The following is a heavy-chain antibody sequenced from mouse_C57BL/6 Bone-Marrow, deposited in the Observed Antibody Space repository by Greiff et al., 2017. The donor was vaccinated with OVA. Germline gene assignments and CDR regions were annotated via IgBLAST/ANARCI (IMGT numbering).Heavy chain of an antibody. CDR1: GYSITSGYY. V-gene: IGHV3-6*01. CDR2: ISYDGSN. J-gene: IGHJ3*01. D-gene: IGHD1-1*01. CDR3: AYCYGSSSDWFAY. Sequence: EVQLQESGPGLVKPSQSLSLTCSVTGYSITSGYYWNWIRQFPGNKLEWMGYISYDGSNNYNPSLKNRISINRDTSKNQFFLKLNSLTTEDTATYYCAYCYGSSSDWFAYCCQGTLVTVSA.